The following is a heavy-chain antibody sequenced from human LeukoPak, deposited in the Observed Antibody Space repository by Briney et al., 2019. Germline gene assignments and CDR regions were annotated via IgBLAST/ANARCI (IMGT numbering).Heavy chain of an antibody. V-gene: IGHV3-74*01. J-gene: IGHJ6*02. CDR1: GFTFSRYW. Sequence: GGSLRLSCAASGFTFSRYWMHWLRQAPGKGLVWVSRISTDGSSTSYADSVKGRFTISRDNGKNTQYLQMNSLRAEDTAVYYCASYLTSIPSGMDVWGQGTTVTVSS. CDR2: ISTDGSST. CDR3: ASYLTSIPSGMDV. D-gene: IGHD2/OR15-2a*01.